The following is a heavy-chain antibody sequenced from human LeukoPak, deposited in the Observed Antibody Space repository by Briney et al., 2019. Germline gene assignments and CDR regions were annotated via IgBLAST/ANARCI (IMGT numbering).Heavy chain of an antibody. CDR3: ARDGSSGEWLYYFDY. CDR2: IWYDGSNK. Sequence: PGRSLRLSCAASGFTFSSYGMPWVRQAPGEGLEWVAAIWYDGSNKYYAASVKGRFTISRDNSKKTLYLQMNSLRAEDTAVYYCARDGSSGEWLYYFDYWGQGTLVTVSS. V-gene: IGHV3-33*01. D-gene: IGHD2-8*01. J-gene: IGHJ4*02. CDR1: GFTFSSYG.